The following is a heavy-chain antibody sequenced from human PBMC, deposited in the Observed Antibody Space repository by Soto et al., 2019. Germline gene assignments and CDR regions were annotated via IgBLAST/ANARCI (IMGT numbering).Heavy chain of an antibody. J-gene: IGHJ4*02. CDR1: GYTFTSYG. CDR2: ISAYNGNT. D-gene: IGHD3-22*01. CDR3: ARDMYYYDSSGYYLVSLDY. Sequence: ASVKVSCKASGYTFTSYGISWVRQAPGQGLEWMGWISAYNGNTKYAQKFQGRVTMTTDTSTSTAYMELRSLRSDDTAVYYCARDMYYYDSSGYYLVSLDYWGQGTLVTVSS. V-gene: IGHV1-18*04.